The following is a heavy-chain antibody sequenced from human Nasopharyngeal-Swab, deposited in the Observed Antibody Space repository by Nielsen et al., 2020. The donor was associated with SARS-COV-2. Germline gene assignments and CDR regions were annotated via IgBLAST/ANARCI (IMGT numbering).Heavy chain of an antibody. CDR1: GSTFSSST. D-gene: IGHD3-22*01. V-gene: IGHV3-30-3*01. CDR2: ISYDGSNK. CDR3: ASTPLDSSGYYYAFHY. Sequence: GESLKTSCAASGSTFSSSTMHWVRQAPGKGLEWVAVISYDGSNKYYADSVKGRFTISRDISKNTLYLQMNSLRAEDTAVFYCASTPLDSSGYYYAFHYWGRGTLVTVSS. J-gene: IGHJ4*02.